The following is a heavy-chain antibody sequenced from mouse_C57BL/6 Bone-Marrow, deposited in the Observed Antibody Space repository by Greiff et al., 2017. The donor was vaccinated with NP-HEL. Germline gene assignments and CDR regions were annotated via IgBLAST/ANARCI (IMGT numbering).Heavy chain of an antibody. CDR2: IYPNSGNT. J-gene: IGHJ3*01. V-gene: IGHV1-64*01. CDR1: GYTFTSYW. CDR3: AGERVIGPLGAY. D-gene: IGHD3-3*01. Sequence: VQLKQSGAELVKPGASVKLSCKASGYTFTSYWMHWVKQRPGQGLEWIGMIYPNSGNTYYNEKFKSKATLTVDKSSSTAYMQRSSLTSEDSAFYYCAGERVIGPLGAYWGQVTLVTVSA.